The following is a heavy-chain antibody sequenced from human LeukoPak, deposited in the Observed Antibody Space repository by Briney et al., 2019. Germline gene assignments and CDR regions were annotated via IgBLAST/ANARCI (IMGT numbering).Heavy chain of an antibody. Sequence: GGSLRLSCAASGFTFDDYGMSWVRQAPGKGLEWVSGINWNGGSTGYADSVKGRFTISRDNAKNSLYLQMNSLRAEDTALYYCARDRAGIVGDGYHIEGFDPWGQGTLVTVSS. CDR1: GFTFDDYG. CDR3: ARDRAGIVGDGYHIEGFDP. V-gene: IGHV3-20*04. J-gene: IGHJ5*02. D-gene: IGHD5-24*01. CDR2: INWNGGST.